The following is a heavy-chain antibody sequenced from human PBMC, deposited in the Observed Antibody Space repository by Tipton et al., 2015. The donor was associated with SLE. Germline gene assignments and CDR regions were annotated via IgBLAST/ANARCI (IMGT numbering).Heavy chain of an antibody. CDR1: GGNVNTYA. CDR2: IISYFGTT. J-gene: IGHJ4*02. Sequence: QLVQSGAEVKKPGSSVKVSCKASGGNVNTYAISWVRQAPGLGLEWMGGIISYFGTTNYAEKFQGRVTVTTDKSTSTAYMELRRLRFDDTAVYYCARGVGAPFDLWGQGTLVTVSS. CDR3: ARGVGAPFDL. D-gene: IGHD1-26*01. V-gene: IGHV1-69*06.